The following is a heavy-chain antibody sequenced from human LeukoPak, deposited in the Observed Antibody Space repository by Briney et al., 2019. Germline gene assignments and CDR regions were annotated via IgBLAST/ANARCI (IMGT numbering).Heavy chain of an antibody. CDR2: FDPEDGET. CDR1: GYTLTELS. D-gene: IGHD6-19*01. CDR3: ATDSQQWLAGYYFDY. J-gene: IGHJ4*02. V-gene: IGHV1-24*01. Sequence: VASVKVSCKVSGYTLTELSMHWVRQAPGKGLEWMGGFDPEDGETIYAQKFQGRVTMTEDTSTGTAYMELSSLRSEDTAVYYCATDSQQWLAGYYFDYWGQGTLVTASS.